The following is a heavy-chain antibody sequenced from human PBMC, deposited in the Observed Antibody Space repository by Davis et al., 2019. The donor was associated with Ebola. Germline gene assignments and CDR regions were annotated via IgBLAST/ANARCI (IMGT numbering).Heavy chain of an antibody. V-gene: IGHV3-30*03. CDR2: ISYDGSEE. CDR3: ACTIFGVVSSFDH. Sequence: GESLKISCAASGFTFSSYGMQWVRQAPCKGLEWVAVISYDGSEENYADSVKGRFTISRDSSRNTLYLQMNSLRPEDTAVYYCACTIFGVVSSFDHWGQGTLVTVSS. J-gene: IGHJ4*02. CDR1: GFTFSSYG. D-gene: IGHD3-3*01.